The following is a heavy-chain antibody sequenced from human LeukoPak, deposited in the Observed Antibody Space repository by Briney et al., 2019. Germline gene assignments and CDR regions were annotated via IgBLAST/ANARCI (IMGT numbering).Heavy chain of an antibody. J-gene: IGHJ4*02. D-gene: IGHD5-18*01. Sequence: GGSLGLSCAASGFTFSSYAMSWVRQAPGKGLEWVSAISGSGGSTYYADSVKGRFTISRDNSKNTLYLQMNSLRAEDTAVYYCAKPDTAMVFGGYYFDYWGQGTLVTVSS. CDR2: ISGSGGST. V-gene: IGHV3-23*01. CDR1: GFTFSSYA. CDR3: AKPDTAMVFGGYYFDY.